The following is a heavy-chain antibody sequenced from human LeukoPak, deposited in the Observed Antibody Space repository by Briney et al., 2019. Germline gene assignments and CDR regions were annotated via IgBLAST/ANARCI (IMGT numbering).Heavy chain of an antibody. V-gene: IGHV1-24*01. Sequence: GASVKVSCKVSGYTLTELSMHWVRQAPGKGLEWMGGFDPEDGETIYAQKFQGRVTMTEDTSTDTAYMELSSLRSEDTAVYYCATAYYYDSSGCSLNLNYWGQGTLVTVSS. D-gene: IGHD3-22*01. CDR1: GYTLTELS. CDR3: ATAYYYDSSGCSLNLNY. CDR2: FDPEDGET. J-gene: IGHJ4*02.